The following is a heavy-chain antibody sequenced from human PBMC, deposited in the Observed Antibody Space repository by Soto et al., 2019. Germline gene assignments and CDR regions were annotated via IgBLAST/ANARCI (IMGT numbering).Heavy chain of an antibody. CDR2: IYYSGST. D-gene: IGHD1-26*01. CDR1: GGSISSGGYY. J-gene: IGHJ5*02. Sequence: QVQLQESGPGLVKPSQTLSLTCTVSGGSISSGGYYWSWIRQHPGKGLEWIGYIYYSGSTYYNPSLKSRVTISVDTSKNQFALKLSSVTAADTAVYYCAREVGGPISPLRWFDPWGQGTLVTVSS. V-gene: IGHV4-31*03. CDR3: AREVGGPISPLRWFDP.